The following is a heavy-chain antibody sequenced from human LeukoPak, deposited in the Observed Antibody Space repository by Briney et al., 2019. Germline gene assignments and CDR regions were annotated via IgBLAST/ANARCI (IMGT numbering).Heavy chain of an antibody. CDR3: AGDSGYDSSDY. D-gene: IGHD3-22*01. CDR1: GFTFSSYA. J-gene: IGHJ4*02. V-gene: IGHV3-30-3*01. CDR2: ISYDGSNK. Sequence: GRSLRLSCAASGFTFSSYAMHWVRQAPGKGLEWVAVISYDGSNKYYADSVKGRFTISRDNSKNTLYLQMNSLRAEDTAVYYCAGDSGYDSSDYWGQGTLVTVSS.